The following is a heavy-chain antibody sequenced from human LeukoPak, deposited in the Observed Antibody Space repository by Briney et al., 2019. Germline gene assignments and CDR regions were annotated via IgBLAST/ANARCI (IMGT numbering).Heavy chain of an antibody. Sequence: PGGSLRLSCAASGFTFSSYWMSCVRQTPERGLEWVAKINQDGSKRDSLDSVKGRFTISRDNAKNSLYLQMNNLRAEDTAVYYCAKYNDYDFDYWGQGTLVTVSS. J-gene: IGHJ4*02. CDR2: INQDGSKR. D-gene: IGHD4-17*01. CDR3: AKYNDYDFDY. V-gene: IGHV3-7*03. CDR1: GFTFSSYW.